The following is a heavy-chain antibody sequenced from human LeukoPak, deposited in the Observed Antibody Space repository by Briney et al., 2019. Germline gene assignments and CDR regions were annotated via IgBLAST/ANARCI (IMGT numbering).Heavy chain of an antibody. CDR1: DDSFSSHY. J-gene: IGHJ3*02. Sequence: PSETLSLTCAVSDDSFSSHYWTRIRQPPGKGLEWIGYISYIGSTNYNPSLKSRVTISIDTSKNQFSLNLSSVTAADTAVYYCARDLVTVTKGFDIWGQGTMVSVSS. CDR2: ISYIGST. D-gene: IGHD4-17*01. CDR3: ARDLVTVTKGFDI. V-gene: IGHV4-59*11.